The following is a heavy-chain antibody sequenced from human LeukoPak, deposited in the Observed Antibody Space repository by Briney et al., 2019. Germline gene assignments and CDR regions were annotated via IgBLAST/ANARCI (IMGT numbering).Heavy chain of an antibody. CDR1: GFSISNYW. D-gene: IGHD1-26*01. J-gene: IGHJ4*02. V-gene: IGHV3-21*01. CDR3: ARDRTREWELLVDY. Sequence: GGSLRLSCAASGFSISNYWMNWVRQAPGKGLEWVSSISSSSSYIYYADSVKGRFTISRDNAKNSLYLQMNSLRAEDTAVYYCARDRTREWELLVDYWGQGTLVTVSS. CDR2: ISSSSSYI.